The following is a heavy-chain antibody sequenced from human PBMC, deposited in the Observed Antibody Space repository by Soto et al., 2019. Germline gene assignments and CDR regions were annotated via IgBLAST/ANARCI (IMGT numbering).Heavy chain of an antibody. CDR1: GGSMSSYH. V-gene: IGHV4-59*08. J-gene: IGHJ6*02. D-gene: IGHD6-25*01. Sequence: QVQLQESGPGLVKPSETLSLTCTVSGGSMSSYHWSWIRQPPGKGLEWIGYIYYSGSTNYNPSLKSSAQIPEDTSKNQSSLNLNSVTAEDTAVYSCRRNSGASYYYGRDVWGQGPTVTV. CDR2: IYYSGST. CDR3: RRNSGASYYYGRDV.